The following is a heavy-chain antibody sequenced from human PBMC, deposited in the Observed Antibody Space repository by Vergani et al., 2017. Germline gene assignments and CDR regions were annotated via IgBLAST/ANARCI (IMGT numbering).Heavy chain of an antibody. CDR1: GGSISSSNW. D-gene: IGHD3-22*01. J-gene: IGHJ4*02. V-gene: IGHV4-4*02. Sequence: QVQLQESGPGLVKPSGTLSLTCAVSGGSISSSNWWSWVRQPPGKGLEWIGEIYHSGSTNYNPSLKSRVTISVDKSKNQFSLKLCSVTAADTAVYYCASVESDYYDSSEEYYFDYWGQGTLVTVSS. CDR2: IYHSGST. CDR3: ASVESDYYDSSEEYYFDY.